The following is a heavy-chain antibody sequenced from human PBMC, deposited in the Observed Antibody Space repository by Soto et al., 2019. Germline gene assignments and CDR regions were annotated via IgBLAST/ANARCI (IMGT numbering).Heavy chain of an antibody. CDR3: ARGSDGDYVWGSYRYDY. CDR2: INHSGST. D-gene: IGHD3-16*02. J-gene: IGHJ4*02. Sequence: SETLSLTCAVYGGSFSGYYWSWIRQPPGKGLEWIGEINHSGSTNYNPSLKSRVTISVDTSKNQFSLKLSSVTAADTAVYYCARGSDGDYVWGSYRYDYWGQGTLVTVSS. V-gene: IGHV4-34*01. CDR1: GGSFSGYY.